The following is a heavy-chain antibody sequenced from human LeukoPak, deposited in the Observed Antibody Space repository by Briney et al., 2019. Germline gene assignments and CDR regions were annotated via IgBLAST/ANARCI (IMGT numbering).Heavy chain of an antibody. CDR2: MNPNSGNT. CDR3: ARANGKDYDFWSGYGDYYYYYGMDV. Sequence: GESLKISCKGSGYSFTSYWIGWVRQATGQGLEWMGWMNPNSGNTGYAQKFQGRVTMTRNTSISTAYMELSSLRSEDTAVYYCARANGKDYDFWSGYGDYYYYYGMDVWGQGTTVTVSS. D-gene: IGHD3-3*01. CDR1: GYSFTSYW. J-gene: IGHJ6*02. V-gene: IGHV1-8*02.